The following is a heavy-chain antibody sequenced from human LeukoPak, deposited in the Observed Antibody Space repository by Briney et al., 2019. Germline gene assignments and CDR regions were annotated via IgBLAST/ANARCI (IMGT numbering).Heavy chain of an antibody. J-gene: IGHJ4*02. V-gene: IGHV1-18*01. CDR1: GYTFTSYG. CDR3: ARGGAYYDFWSGYYSTEPPNPFDY. D-gene: IGHD3-3*01. Sequence: GASVKVSCKASGYTFTSYGISWVRQAPGQGLEWMGWISAYNGNTNYAQKLQGRVTMTTDTSTSTAYMELRSLRSDDTAVYYCARGGAYYDFWSGYYSTEPPNPFDYWGQGTLVTVSS. CDR2: ISAYNGNT.